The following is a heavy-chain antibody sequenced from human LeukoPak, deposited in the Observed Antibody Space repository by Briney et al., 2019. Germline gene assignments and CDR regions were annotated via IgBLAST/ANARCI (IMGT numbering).Heavy chain of an antibody. J-gene: IGHJ4*02. V-gene: IGHV3-23*01. CDR1: GFTFSSYA. Sequence: GGSLRLSCAASGFTFSSYAMSWVRQTPGKGLEWVSAISGSGGSTYYADSVKGRFTISRDNSKNTLYLQMNSLRAEDTAVYYCAKDHDSSSWYALYYFDYWGQGTPVTVSS. D-gene: IGHD6-13*01. CDR2: ISGSGGST. CDR3: AKDHDSSSWYALYYFDY.